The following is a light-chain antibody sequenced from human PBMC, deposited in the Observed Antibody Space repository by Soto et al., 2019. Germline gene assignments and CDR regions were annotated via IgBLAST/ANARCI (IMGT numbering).Light chain of an antibody. Sequence: EIVLTQSPGTLSLSPGERGTLSCRASQSVSGNSLAWYQQKPGQAPRVLIYDTSRRAAGIPDRFSGSGSGTDFTLTISRLEPEDFAVYHCQQYCASPRTFGQGTKVEIK. V-gene: IGKV3-20*01. J-gene: IGKJ1*01. CDR1: QSVSGNS. CDR2: DTS. CDR3: QQYCASPRT.